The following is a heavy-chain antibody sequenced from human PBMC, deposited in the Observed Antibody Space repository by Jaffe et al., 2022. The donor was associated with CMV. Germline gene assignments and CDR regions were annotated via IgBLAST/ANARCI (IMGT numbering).Heavy chain of an antibody. CDR2: IIPILGIA. J-gene: IGHJ4*02. CDR1: GGTFSSYA. Sequence: QVQLVQSGAEVKKPGSSVKVSCKASGGTFSSYAISWVRQAPGQGLEWMGRIIPILGIANYAQKFQGRVTITADKSTSTAYMELSSLRSEDTAVYYCASGRELDSSGYWDYFDYWGQGTLVTVSS. D-gene: IGHD3-22*01. V-gene: IGHV1-69*09. CDR3: ASGRELDSSGYWDYFDY.